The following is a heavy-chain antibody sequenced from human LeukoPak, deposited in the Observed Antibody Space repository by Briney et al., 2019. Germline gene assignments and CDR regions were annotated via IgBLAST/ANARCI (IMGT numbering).Heavy chain of an antibody. Sequence: GESLRLSCAASGCNFTNAWVSWVRQVPGKGLEWVAVIWYDGSNKYYADSVKGRFTISRDNSKNTLYLQMNSLRAEDTAVYYCARDKYYDSSGYDDYWGQGTLVTVSS. D-gene: IGHD3-22*01. J-gene: IGHJ4*02. CDR3: ARDKYYDSSGYDDY. CDR2: IWYDGSNK. CDR1: GCNFTNAW. V-gene: IGHV3-33*08.